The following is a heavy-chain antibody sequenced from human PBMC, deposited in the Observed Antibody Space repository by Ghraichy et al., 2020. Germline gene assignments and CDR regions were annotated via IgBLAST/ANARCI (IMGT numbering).Heavy chain of an antibody. Sequence: GGSLRLSCAASGFTFSGYAMSWVRQAPGKGPEWVSGITGAGERTYYADSVKGRFTISRDNSKNTLHLQMDSLRAEDTAVYYCARRDYYYSSGYASLFDFWGQGTLVTVSS. J-gene: IGHJ4*02. V-gene: IGHV3-23*01. CDR2: ITGAGERT. CDR1: GFTFSGYA. CDR3: ARRDYYYSSGYASLFDF. D-gene: IGHD3-22*01.